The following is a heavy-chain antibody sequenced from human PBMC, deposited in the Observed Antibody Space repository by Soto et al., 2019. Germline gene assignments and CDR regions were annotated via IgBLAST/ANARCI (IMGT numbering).Heavy chain of an antibody. CDR1: GFTFSNFW. CDR2: ASPDGTST. V-gene: IGHV3-74*01. Sequence: EVQLVESGGGLVQPRGSLRLSCAASGFTFSNFWMHWVRQAPGKGLEWVSRASPDGTSTSYAGSVKGRFTISRDNAKNTLFMQMNSLRAEDTAVYYCTRHGSGDYFLFDPWGQGTLVTVSS. J-gene: IGHJ5*02. CDR3: TRHGSGDYFLFDP. D-gene: IGHD4-17*01.